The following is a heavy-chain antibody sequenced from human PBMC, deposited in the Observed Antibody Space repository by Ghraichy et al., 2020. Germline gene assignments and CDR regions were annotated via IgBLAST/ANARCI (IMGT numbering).Heavy chain of an antibody. CDR2: IKQDGSEK. J-gene: IGHJ4*02. CDR1: GFTFSSYW. V-gene: IGHV3-7*03. CDR3: ARDGLNYYDSSGYPDY. Sequence: GGSLRLSCAASGFTFSSYWMSWVRQAPGKGLEWVANIKQDGSEKYYVDSVKGRFTISRDNAKNSLYLQMNSLRAEDTAVYYCARDGLNYYDSSGYPDYWGQGTLVTVSS. D-gene: IGHD3-22*01.